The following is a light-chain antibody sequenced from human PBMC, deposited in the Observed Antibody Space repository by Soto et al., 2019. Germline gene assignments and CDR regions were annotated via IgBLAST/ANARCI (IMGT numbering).Light chain of an antibody. CDR1: QGISSY. Sequence: DLQLTQSPSFLSASVGDRVTITCRASQGISSYLAWYQQKPGKAPKLLIYAASTLQSGVPSRFSGSGSGTEFTRTISSLQPEDFATYYCQQLNSYPPMYTFGQGTKLEIK. J-gene: IGKJ2*01. V-gene: IGKV1-9*01. CDR2: AAS. CDR3: QQLNSYPPMYT.